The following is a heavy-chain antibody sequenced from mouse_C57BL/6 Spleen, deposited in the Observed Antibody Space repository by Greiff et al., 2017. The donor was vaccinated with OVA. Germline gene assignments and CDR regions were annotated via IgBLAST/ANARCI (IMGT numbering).Heavy chain of an antibody. J-gene: IGHJ1*03. Sequence: VQLQQSGPELVKPGASVKISCKASGYSFSSSWMNWVKQRPGKGLEWIGRIYPGDGDTNYNGKFKGKATLTADKSSSTAYMQLSSLTSEDSAVYFCARTATVVARHSDFDVWGTGTTVTVSS. CDR2: IYPGDGDT. V-gene: IGHV1-82*01. CDR3: ARTATVVARHSDFDV. CDR1: GYSFSSSW. D-gene: IGHD1-1*01.